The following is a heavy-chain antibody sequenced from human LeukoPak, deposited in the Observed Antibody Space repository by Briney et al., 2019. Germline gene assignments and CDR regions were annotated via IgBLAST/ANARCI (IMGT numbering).Heavy chain of an antibody. CDR3: ARSGDYGDYGQNYYYYGMDV. J-gene: IGHJ6*04. V-gene: IGHV4-34*01. CDR2: INHSGST. CDR1: GGSFSGYY. Sequence: PSETLSLTCAVYGGSFSGYYWSWIRQPPGKGLEWIGEINHSGSTNYNPSLKSRVTISVDTSKNQFSLKLSSVTAADTAVYYCARSGDYGDYGQNYYYYGMDVWGKGTTVTASS. D-gene: IGHD4-17*01.